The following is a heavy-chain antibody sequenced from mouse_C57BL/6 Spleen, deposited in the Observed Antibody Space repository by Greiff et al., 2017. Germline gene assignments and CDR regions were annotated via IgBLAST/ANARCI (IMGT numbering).Heavy chain of an antibody. CDR1: GYSITSGYY. CDR2: ISYDGSN. CDR3: ARGGSDYGNYDWYFDV. J-gene: IGHJ1*03. D-gene: IGHD2-1*01. Sequence: EVKLQESGPGLVKPSQSLSLTCSVTGYSITSGYYWNWIRQFPGNKLEWMGYISYDGSNNYNPSLKNRISITRDTSKNQFFLKLNSVTTEDTATYYCARGGSDYGNYDWYFDVWGTGTTVTVSS. V-gene: IGHV3-6*01.